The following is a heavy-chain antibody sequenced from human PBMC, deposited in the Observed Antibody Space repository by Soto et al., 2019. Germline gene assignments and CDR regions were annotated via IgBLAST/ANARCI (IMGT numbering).Heavy chain of an antibody. Sequence: SETLSLTCTVSGGSISRSSDHWGWIRQPPGKGLEWIGSIYYKGSTYYNPSLKGRVTISVDTSKNQFSLRLSSVTAADTAVYYCARHSAYYYGSGSYYLAYLDYWGQGTLVTVSS. D-gene: IGHD3-10*01. J-gene: IGHJ4*02. CDR1: GGSISRSSDH. V-gene: IGHV4-39*01. CDR2: IYYKGST. CDR3: ARHSAYYYGSGSYYLAYLDY.